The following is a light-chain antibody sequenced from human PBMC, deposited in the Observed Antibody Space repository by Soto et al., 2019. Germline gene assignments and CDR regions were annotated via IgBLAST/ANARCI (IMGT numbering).Light chain of an antibody. Sequence: QSALTQPASVSGSPGQSITISCTGTSSDVGGYTYVSWYQQHPGKAPRLMIYEVSDRPSGVSYRFSGSKSGNTASLTISGLPAEDEAHYYCSSYTISSTLVFGGGTKVTVL. J-gene: IGLJ2*01. V-gene: IGLV2-14*01. CDR1: SSDVGGYTY. CDR2: EVS. CDR3: SSYTISSTLV.